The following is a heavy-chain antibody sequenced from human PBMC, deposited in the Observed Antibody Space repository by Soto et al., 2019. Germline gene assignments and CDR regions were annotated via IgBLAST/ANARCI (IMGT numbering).Heavy chain of an antibody. CDR3: ARGRPYYYDSSGYYNWFDP. V-gene: IGHV3-21*01. CDR2: ISSSSYI. J-gene: IGHJ5*02. Sequence: GGSLRLSCAASGFTFSSYSMNWVRQAPGKGLEWVSSISSSSYIYYADSVKGRFTISRDNAKNSLYLQMNSLRAEDTAVYYCARGRPYYYDSSGYYNWFDPWGQGTLVTVSS. CDR1: GFTFSSYS. D-gene: IGHD3-22*01.